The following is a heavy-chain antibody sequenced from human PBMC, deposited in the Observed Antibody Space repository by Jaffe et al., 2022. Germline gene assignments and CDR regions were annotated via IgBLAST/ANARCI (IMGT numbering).Heavy chain of an antibody. J-gene: IGHJ3*02. CDR2: IYHSGST. V-gene: IGHV4-30-2*01. CDR3: ARGGGKETTVTTKVAFDI. Sequence: QLQLQESGSGLVKPSQTLSLTCAVSGGSISSGGYSWSWIRQPPGKGLEWIGYIYHSGSTYYNPSLKSRVTISVDRSKNQFSLKLSSVTAADTAVYYCARGGGKETTVTTKVAFDIWGQGTMVTVSS. D-gene: IGHD4-17*01. CDR1: GGSISSGGYS.